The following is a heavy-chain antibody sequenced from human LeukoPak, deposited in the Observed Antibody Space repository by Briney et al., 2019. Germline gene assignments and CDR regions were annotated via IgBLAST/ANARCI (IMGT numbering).Heavy chain of an antibody. CDR2: IDWDDNK. D-gene: IGHD6-19*01. CDR3: ARTVAGRTFDH. Sequence: SGPALVKPTQTLTLTCTFSGFSLSTNKMRVSWVRQSPGRALEWLARIDWDDNKFYNTSLKTRLTISKDTSKNRVVLTMTDVDPVDTATYYCARTVAGRTFDHWGQRTLVTVSS. J-gene: IGHJ4*02. V-gene: IGHV2-70*04. CDR1: GFSLSTNKMR.